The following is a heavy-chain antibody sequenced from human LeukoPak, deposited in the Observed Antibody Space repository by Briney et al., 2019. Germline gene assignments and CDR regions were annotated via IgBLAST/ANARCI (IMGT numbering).Heavy chain of an antibody. CDR1: GFTFSSYS. D-gene: IGHD5-12*01. V-gene: IGHV3-21*04. CDR3: AKGSGYDTDFDY. CDR2: ISSSSSYI. J-gene: IGHJ4*02. Sequence: GRSLRLSCAASGFTFSSYSMNWVRQAPGKGLEWVSSISSSSSYIYYADSVKGRFTISRDNAKNSLYLQVNSLRAEDTAVYYCAKGSGYDTDFDYWGQGTLVSVSS.